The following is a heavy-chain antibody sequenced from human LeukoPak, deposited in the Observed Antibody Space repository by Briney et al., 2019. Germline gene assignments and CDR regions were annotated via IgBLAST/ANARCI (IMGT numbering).Heavy chain of an antibody. V-gene: IGHV4-59*08. CDR1: GGSFSGYY. Sequence: PSETLSLTCAVYGGSFSGYYWSWIRQPPGKGLEWIGYIYYSGSTNYNPSLKSRVTISVDTSKNQFSLKLSSVTAADTAVYYCARRPHGRYYYYGMDVWGQGTTVTVSS. CDR2: IYYSGST. J-gene: IGHJ6*02. CDR3: ARRPHGRYYYYGMDV.